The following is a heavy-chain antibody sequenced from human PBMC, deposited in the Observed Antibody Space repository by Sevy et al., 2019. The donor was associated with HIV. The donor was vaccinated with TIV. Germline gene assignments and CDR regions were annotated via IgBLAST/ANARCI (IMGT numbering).Heavy chain of an antibody. V-gene: IGHV1-3*01. Sequence: ASVKFSCKASGYTFTSYAMHWVRQAPGQRLEWMGWINAGNGNTKYSQKFQGRVTITRDTSASTAYMELSSLRSEDTAVYYCARYGDYDPLYFDYWGQGTLVTVSS. CDR3: ARYGDYDPLYFDY. D-gene: IGHD4-17*01. CDR2: INAGNGNT. CDR1: GYTFTSYA. J-gene: IGHJ4*02.